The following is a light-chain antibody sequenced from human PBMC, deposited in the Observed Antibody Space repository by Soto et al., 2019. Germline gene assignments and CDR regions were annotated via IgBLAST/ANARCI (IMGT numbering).Light chain of an antibody. CDR2: SNK. Sequence: QSVLTQPPSASGTPGQRVTISCSGSSSNIGSNTVNWYQQLPGTAPKLLIYSNKQRPSGVPDRFSGSKSGTSASLAISGRQSEDEADYYCAAWDDSLNGPVFGTGTRSPS. J-gene: IGLJ1*01. CDR3: AAWDDSLNGPV. V-gene: IGLV1-44*01. CDR1: SSNIGSNT.